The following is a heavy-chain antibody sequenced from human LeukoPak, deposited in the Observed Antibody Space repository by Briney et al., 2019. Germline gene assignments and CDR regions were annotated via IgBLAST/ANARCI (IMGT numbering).Heavy chain of an antibody. CDR2: ISSSSSTI. V-gene: IGHV3-48*01. CDR1: GFTFSSYS. Sequence: GGSLRLSCAASGFTFSSYSMNWVRQAPGKGLEWVSYISSSSSTIYYADSVKGRFTISRDDAKNSLYLQMNSLRAEDTAVYYCARDRSGSCVWCTFDIWGQGTMVTVSS. J-gene: IGHJ3*02. D-gene: IGHD2-21*01. CDR3: ARDRSGSCVWCTFDI.